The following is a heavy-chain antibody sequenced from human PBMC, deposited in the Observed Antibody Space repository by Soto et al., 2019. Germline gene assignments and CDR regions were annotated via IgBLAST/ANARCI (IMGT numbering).Heavy chain of an antibody. CDR2: IWYDGSNK. V-gene: IGHV3-33*01. D-gene: IGHD1-26*01. CDR1: GFTFSSYG. J-gene: IGHJ6*03. Sequence: GGSLRLSCAASGFTFSSYGMHWVRQAPGKGLEWVAVIWYDGSNKYYADSVKGRFTISRDNSKNTLYLQMNSLRAEDTAVYYCARKEYSGSYLYYYYMDVWGKGTTVTVSS. CDR3: ARKEYSGSYLYYYYMDV.